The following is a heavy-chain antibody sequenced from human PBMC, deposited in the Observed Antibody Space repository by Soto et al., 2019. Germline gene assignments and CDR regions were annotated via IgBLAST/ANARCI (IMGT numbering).Heavy chain of an antibody. D-gene: IGHD6-13*01. CDR1: CGSINSYY. V-gene: IGHV4-4*07. J-gene: IGHJ6*02. CDR2: IYISGST. Sequence: SETLSLTCTVSCGSINSYYWYWIRQPAGKGLEWIGLIYISGSTNYNPSLKSRVTMSIDTSKIQFSLKVSSVTAADTAVYYCAKSSSRSSLGQYGLDVWGQGTTVTVSS. CDR3: AKSSSRSSLGQYGLDV.